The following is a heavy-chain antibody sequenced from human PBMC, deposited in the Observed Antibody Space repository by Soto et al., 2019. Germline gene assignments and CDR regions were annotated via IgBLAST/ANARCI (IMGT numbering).Heavy chain of an antibody. V-gene: IGHV4-59*01. J-gene: IGHJ4*02. CDR2: IYYSGSS. Sequence: LSLTCSVSGDSISNYYWNWIRQPPGKGPEWIGYIYYSGSSDYNPSLKSRVSISIDTSKNQFSLKLTSVTAADTAVYCCARVYSRAAAGPWSQGTLVTVYS. D-gene: IGHD2-21*01. CDR3: ARVYSRAAAGP. CDR1: GDSISNYY.